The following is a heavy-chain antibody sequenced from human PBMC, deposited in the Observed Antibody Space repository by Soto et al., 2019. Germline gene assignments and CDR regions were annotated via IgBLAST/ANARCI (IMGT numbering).Heavy chain of an antibody. CDR3: ASGPVAGTSRYYYYGMDV. Sequence: GGSLRLSCAASGFTVSSNYMSWVRQAPGKGLEWVSVIYSGGSTYYADSVKGRFTISRDNSKNTLYLQMNSLRAEDTAVYYCASGPVAGTSRYYYYGMDVWGQGTTVTVSS. V-gene: IGHV3-53*01. J-gene: IGHJ6*02. CDR1: GFTVSSNY. D-gene: IGHD6-19*01. CDR2: IYSGGST.